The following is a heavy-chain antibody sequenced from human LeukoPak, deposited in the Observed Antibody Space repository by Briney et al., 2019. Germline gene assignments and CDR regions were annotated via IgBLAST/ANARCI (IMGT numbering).Heavy chain of an antibody. V-gene: IGHV1-2*04. Sequence: ASVKVSCKASGYTFTDYYMHWVRQAPGQGLEWMGWINPNSGGTNYAQKFQGWVTMTRDTSISTAYMELSRLRSDDTAVYYCARVSGDSDCGGDCYRLDVWGKGTTVTVSS. D-gene: IGHD2-21*02. CDR2: INPNSGGT. CDR3: ARVSGDSDCGGDCYRLDV. CDR1: GYTFTDYY. J-gene: IGHJ6*04.